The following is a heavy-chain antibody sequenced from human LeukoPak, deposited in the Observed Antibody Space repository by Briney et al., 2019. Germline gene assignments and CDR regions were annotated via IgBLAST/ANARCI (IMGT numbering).Heavy chain of an antibody. Sequence: GGSLRLSCAASGFTVSNNYMTWVRQAPGKGLEWVSVMYRVGNTYYADFVKGRFTISRDNFKNTLHLQMNSLRVEDTALNYCARGLTVRATGVWAFDIWGQGTMVTVSS. V-gene: IGHV3-66*01. J-gene: IGHJ3*02. CDR3: ARGLTVRATGVWAFDI. CDR2: MYRVGNT. D-gene: IGHD1-26*01. CDR1: GFTVSNNY.